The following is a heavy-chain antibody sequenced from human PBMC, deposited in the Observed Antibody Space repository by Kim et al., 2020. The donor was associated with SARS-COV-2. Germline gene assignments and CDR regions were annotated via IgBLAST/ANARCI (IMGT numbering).Heavy chain of an antibody. D-gene: IGHD6-13*01. CDR3: ARPYSSSWYGYYFDY. J-gene: IGHJ4*02. V-gene: IGHV4-39*01. Sequence: SETLSLTCTVSGGSISSSSYYWGWIRQPPGKGLEWIGSIYYSGSTYYNPSLKSRVTISVDTSKNQFSLKLSSVTAADTAVYYCARPYSSSWYGYYFDYWGQGTLVTVSS. CDR1: GGSISSSSYY. CDR2: IYYSGST.